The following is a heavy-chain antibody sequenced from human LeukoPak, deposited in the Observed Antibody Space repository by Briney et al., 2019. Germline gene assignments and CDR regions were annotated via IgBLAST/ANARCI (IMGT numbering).Heavy chain of an antibody. CDR2: IIPILGIA. V-gene: IGHV1-69*02. Sequence: GSSVKVSCKASGGTFSSYTISWVRQAPGQGLEWMGRIIPILGIANYAQKFQGRVTITADKSTSTAYMELSSLRSGDTAVYYCARVYYDSSGYYYVWGQGTLVTVSS. D-gene: IGHD3-22*01. CDR1: GGTFSSYT. J-gene: IGHJ4*02. CDR3: ARVYYDSSGYYYV.